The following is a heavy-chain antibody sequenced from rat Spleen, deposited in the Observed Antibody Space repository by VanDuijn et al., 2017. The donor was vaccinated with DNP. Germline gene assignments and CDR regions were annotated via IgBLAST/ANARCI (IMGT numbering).Heavy chain of an antibody. V-gene: IGHV5-20*01. Sequence: EVQLVESGGGFVQPGRSLKLSCAASGFTFSDYYMAWVRQAPTEGLEWVASISYDGGSTYYRDSVKGRFTISRDNAKSSLYLQMDSLRSEDTATYYCTTSIAAVFDYWGQGVMVTVSS. J-gene: IGHJ2*01. CDR1: GFTFSDYY. CDR3: TTSIAAVFDY. CDR2: ISYDGGST. D-gene: IGHD1-2*01.